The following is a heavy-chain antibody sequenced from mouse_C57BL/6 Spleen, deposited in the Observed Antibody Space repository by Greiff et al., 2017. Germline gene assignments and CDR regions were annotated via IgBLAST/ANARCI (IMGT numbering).Heavy chain of an antibody. J-gene: IGHJ3*01. CDR1: GYAFSSSW. V-gene: IGHV1-82*01. Sequence: VQLQQSGPELVKPGASVKISCKASGYAFSSSWMNWVKQRPGKGLEWIGRIYPGDGDTNYNGKFKGKATLTADKSSSTAYMQLSSLTSEDSAVYFCARSDYYGSSPLLAYWGQGTLVTVSA. CDR2: IYPGDGDT. CDR3: ARSDYYGSSPLLAY. D-gene: IGHD1-1*01.